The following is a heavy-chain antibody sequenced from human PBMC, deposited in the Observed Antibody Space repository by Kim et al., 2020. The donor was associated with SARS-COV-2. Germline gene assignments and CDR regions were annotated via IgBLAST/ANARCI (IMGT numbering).Heavy chain of an antibody. D-gene: IGHD3-22*01. J-gene: IGHJ6*02. Sequence: GGSLRLSCAASGFTFSSYDMHWVRQATGKGLEWVSAIGTAGDTYYPGSVKGLFTISRENAKNSLYLQMNSLRAGDTAVYYCARDIVVAGSYYGMDVWGQGTTVTVSS. CDR2: IGTAGDT. V-gene: IGHV3-13*01. CDR1: GFTFSSYD. CDR3: ARDIVVAGSYYGMDV.